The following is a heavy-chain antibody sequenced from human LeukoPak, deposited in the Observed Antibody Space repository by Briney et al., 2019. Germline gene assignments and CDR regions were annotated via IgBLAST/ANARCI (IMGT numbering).Heavy chain of an antibody. Sequence: ASVKVSCKASGYTFGKYAIHWVRQAPGQRFEWMGWIDGGNGDTRFSQKFQDRVSFTRDTFATPVYMEATSLRSEDTAVYYCARDQSRDIRVDFDYWGQGTLVPVSS. D-gene: IGHD2-15*01. CDR1: GYTFGKYA. J-gene: IGHJ4*02. V-gene: IGHV1-3*01. CDR3: ARDQSRDIRVDFDY. CDR2: IDGGNGDT.